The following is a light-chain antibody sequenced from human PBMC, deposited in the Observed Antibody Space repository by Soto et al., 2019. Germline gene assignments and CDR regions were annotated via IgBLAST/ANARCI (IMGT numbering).Light chain of an antibody. CDR2: DAS. CDR3: QKRSNWPYT. CDR1: QSVTNF. J-gene: IGKJ2*01. Sequence: EIVLTQSPTTLSLSPGERATLSCRASQSVTNFLAWYQQKPNQAPRLLIYDASNRATGIPARFSGSGSGTDFTLSISSLEPEDFAVYYCQKRSNWPYTFGQGTRLEIK. V-gene: IGKV3-11*01.